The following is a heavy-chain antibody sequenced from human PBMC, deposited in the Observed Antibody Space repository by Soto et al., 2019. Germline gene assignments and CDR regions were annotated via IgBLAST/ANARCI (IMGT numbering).Heavy chain of an antibody. CDR3: ARDRDYYGSGSYPPFDY. CDR1: GYTFTSYA. CDR2: INAGNGNT. Sequence: QVQLVQSGTEVKKPGASVKVSCKASGYTFTSYAMHWVRQAPGQRLEWMGWINAGNGNTKYSQKFQGRVTITRDTSASTAYMELSSLRSEDTAVYYCARDRDYYGSGSYPPFDYWGQGTLVTVSS. V-gene: IGHV1-3*01. D-gene: IGHD3-10*01. J-gene: IGHJ4*02.